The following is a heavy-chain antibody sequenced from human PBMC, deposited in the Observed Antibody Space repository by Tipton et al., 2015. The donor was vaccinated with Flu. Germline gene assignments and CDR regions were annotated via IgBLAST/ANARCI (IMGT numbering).Heavy chain of an antibody. CDR2: VNPSGRT. D-gene: IGHD2-15*01. CDR3: AAHCSGGNCSHAFDV. Sequence: TLSLTCSVSGDSVISDNYYWGWIRQPPGKGLEWIGEVNPSGRTNYNPSLESRVTISGDTSKNQFSLKLSSLTAADTAVYYCAAHCSGGNCSHAFDVWGLGTMVTVSS. J-gene: IGHJ3*01. V-gene: IGHV4-34*01. CDR1: GDSVISDNYY.